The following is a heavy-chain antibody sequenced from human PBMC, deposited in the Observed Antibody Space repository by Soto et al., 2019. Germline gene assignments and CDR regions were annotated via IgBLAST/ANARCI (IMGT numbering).Heavy chain of an antibody. Sequence: GSLRLSCAASGFTFSDYYMSWIRQAPGKGLEWVSYISSSGSTIYYADSVKGRFTISRDNAKNSLYLQMNSLRAEDTAVYYCASLYYDFWSGSPNWFDPWGQGTLVTVSS. V-gene: IGHV3-11*01. CDR1: GFTFSDYY. CDR3: ASLYYDFWSGSPNWFDP. J-gene: IGHJ5*02. CDR2: ISSSGSTI. D-gene: IGHD3-3*01.